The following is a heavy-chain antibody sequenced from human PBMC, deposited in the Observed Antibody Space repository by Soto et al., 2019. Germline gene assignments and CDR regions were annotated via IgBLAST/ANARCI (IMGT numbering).Heavy chain of an antibody. CDR3: ARGRGEFDA. CDR2: IYHTGGR. V-gene: IGHV4-4*02. J-gene: IGHJ5*02. CDR1: GDSINNTYW. Sequence: SETLSLTCFVSGDSINNTYWWSWVRQAPEKGLEWIGEIYHTGGRSYMPSLRGRITLSVDTSKNQLSLNLRSVSAADTAVYYCARGRGEFDAWGQGTPVTVSS. D-gene: IGHD2-21*01.